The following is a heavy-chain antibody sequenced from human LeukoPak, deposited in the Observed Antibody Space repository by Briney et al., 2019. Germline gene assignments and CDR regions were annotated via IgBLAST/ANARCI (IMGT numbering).Heavy chain of an antibody. D-gene: IGHD6-13*01. CDR1: GFTFSSYS. CDR3: ARASSSWYYFDY. J-gene: IGHJ4*02. CDR2: ISSSSSYI. Sequence: PGGSLRLSCAASGFTFSSYSMNWVRQAPGKGLEWVSSISSSSSYIYYADSVKGRFTISRDNAKNSLDLQMNCLRAEDTAVYYCARASSSWYYFDYWGQGTLVTVSS. V-gene: IGHV3-21*01.